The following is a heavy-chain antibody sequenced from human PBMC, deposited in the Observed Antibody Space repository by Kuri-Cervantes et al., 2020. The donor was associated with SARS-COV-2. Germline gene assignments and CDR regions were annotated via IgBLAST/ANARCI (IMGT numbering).Heavy chain of an antibody. CDR3: ARLRNTATLDY. D-gene: IGHD5-18*01. Sequence: SETLSLTCTVSGGSISSYYWSWIRQPPGKGLEWIGYIYYSGSTNYNPSLKSRVTISVDTSKNQFSLKLSSVTAADTAVYYCARLRNTATLDYWGRGTLVTVSS. V-gene: IGHV4-59*01. J-gene: IGHJ4*02. CDR1: GGSISSYY. CDR2: IYYSGST.